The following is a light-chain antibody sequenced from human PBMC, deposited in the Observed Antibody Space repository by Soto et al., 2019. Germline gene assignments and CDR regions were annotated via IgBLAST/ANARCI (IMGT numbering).Light chain of an antibody. Sequence: QSALTQPASVSGSPGQSITISCTGTSSDVGGYNYVSWYQQHPGKAPELMIYDVSNRPSGVSNRFSGSKSGNTASLTISGLQAEDEADYYCSSFTSSSPVVFGGGTKVTVL. J-gene: IGLJ2*01. CDR3: SSFTSSSPVV. CDR1: SSDVGGYNY. CDR2: DVS. V-gene: IGLV2-14*01.